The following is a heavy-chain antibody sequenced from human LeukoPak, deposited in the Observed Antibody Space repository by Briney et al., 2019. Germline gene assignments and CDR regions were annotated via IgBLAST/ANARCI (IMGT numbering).Heavy chain of an antibody. V-gene: IGHV3-30*18. D-gene: IGHD1-26*01. J-gene: IGHJ4*02. CDR2: ISYDGRNQ. CDR1: GFSFTTYG. Sequence: TGGSLRLSCAASGFSFTTYGMHWVRQAPLKGLEWLAAISYDGRNQNYADSVKGRFTIFRDNFQNTLYLQMNSLRAEDTALYYCVKDRTINGRSSPFDSWGQGTLVTVSS. CDR3: VKDRTINGRSSPFDS.